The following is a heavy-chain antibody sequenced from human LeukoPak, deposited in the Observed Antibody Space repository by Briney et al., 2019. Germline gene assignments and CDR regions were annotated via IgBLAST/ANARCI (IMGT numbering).Heavy chain of an antibody. J-gene: IGHJ5*02. V-gene: IGHV3-30*02. CDR3: AKTNNYDFWSGYYPNNWFDP. Sequence: GGSLRLSCAASGFTFSSYGMHWVRQAPGKGLEWVAFIRYDGSNKYYADSVKGRFTISRDNSKNTLYLQMNSLRAEDTAVYYCAKTNNYDFWSGYYPNNWFDPWGQGTLVTVSS. CDR1: GFTFSSYG. CDR2: IRYDGSNK. D-gene: IGHD3-3*01.